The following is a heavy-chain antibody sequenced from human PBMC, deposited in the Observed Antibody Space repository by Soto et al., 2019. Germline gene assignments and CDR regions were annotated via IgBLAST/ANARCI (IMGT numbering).Heavy chain of an antibody. CDR1: GFTFNSYA. CDR2: ISGSGGST. V-gene: IGHV3-23*01. J-gene: IGHJ4*02. CDR3: AKESMVRGVKAYDY. D-gene: IGHD3-10*01. Sequence: ESGGGLVQPGGSLRLSCAASGFTFNSYAMSWVRQAPGKGLEWVSAISGSGGSTYYADSVKGRFTISRDNSKNTLYLQMNSLRAQDTAVYYCAKESMVRGVKAYDYWGQGTLVTVSS.